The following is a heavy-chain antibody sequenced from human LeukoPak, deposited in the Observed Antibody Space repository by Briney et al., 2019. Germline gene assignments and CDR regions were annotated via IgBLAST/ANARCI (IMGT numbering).Heavy chain of an antibody. V-gene: IGHV3-49*03. CDR2: IRSKAYGATT. Sequence: GGSLRLSCTASGFSFGDYAMSWFRQAPGKGLEWVSFIRSKAYGATTEYAASVKGRFTLSREDSKSIAYLQMNSLKSEDTAVYYCTRGSNYYGSGFDYWGQGTLVTVSS. J-gene: IGHJ4*02. D-gene: IGHD3-10*01. CDR1: GFSFGDYA. CDR3: TRGSNYYGSGFDY.